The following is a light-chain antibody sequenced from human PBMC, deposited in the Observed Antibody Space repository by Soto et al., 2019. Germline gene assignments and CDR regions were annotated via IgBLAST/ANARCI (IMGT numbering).Light chain of an antibody. J-gene: IGKJ2*02. Sequence: MAPYTSTLSGSVGHRFTCTCRPSQSISNWLAWYHKRAAKGPKLLIYKASDLESGVPSRFSGSGSGKDFAVTFSNLEPGDFATWCWQQYNSYWCTLRQVTKVDSK. CDR2: KAS. V-gene: IGKV1-5*03. CDR3: QQYNSYWCT. CDR1: QSISNW.